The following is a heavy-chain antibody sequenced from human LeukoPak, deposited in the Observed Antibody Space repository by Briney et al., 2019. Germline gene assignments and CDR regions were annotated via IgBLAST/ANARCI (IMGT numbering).Heavy chain of an antibody. J-gene: IGHJ6*03. D-gene: IGHD6-19*01. CDR1: GYTFTGYY. V-gene: IGHV1-2*02. Sequence: ASVKVSCKASGYTFTGYYMHWVRQAPGQGLEWMGWINPNSGGTNYAQKLQGRVTMTTDTSTSTAYMELRSLRSDDTAVYYCARVIAVAGTRKRLYYYYMDVWGKGTTVTISS. CDR3: ARVIAVAGTRKRLYYYYMDV. CDR2: INPNSGGT.